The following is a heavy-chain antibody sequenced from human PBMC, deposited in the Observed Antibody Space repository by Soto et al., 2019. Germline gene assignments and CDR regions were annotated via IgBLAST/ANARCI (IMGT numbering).Heavy chain of an antibody. CDR2: VIPILGTA. D-gene: IGHD3-10*01. CDR3: ARLGHPGH. V-gene: IGHV1-69*01. Sequence: QVQLLQSGAEVKKPGSSVKVSCTASGGSLRNSVISWVRQAPAQRLEWMGGVIPILGTANYAQKFQGRVTMTADEATSTAYMDLSSLSTDDTAVYYCARLGHPGHWGPGTLVIVSS. J-gene: IGHJ4*02. CDR1: GGSLRNSV.